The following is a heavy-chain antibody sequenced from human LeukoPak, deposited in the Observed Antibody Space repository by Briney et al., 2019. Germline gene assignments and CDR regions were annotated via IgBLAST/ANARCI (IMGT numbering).Heavy chain of an antibody. Sequence: PGGSLRLSCVGSGFSLSEYGIHWVRQAPGKGLEWVAVVSYDGGQKYYADSVNGRFTISRDTSSDTVSLHMNRLRVEDTAVYYCARDRINMMVLGHDSGLDCWGQGTLVTVSS. J-gene: IGHJ4*02. D-gene: IGHD3-10*01. V-gene: IGHV3-30*03. CDR3: ARDRINMMVLGHDSGLDC. CDR1: GFSLSEYG. CDR2: VSYDGGQK.